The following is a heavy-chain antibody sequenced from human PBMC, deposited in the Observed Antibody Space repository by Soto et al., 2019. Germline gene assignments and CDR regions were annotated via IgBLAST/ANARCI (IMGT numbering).Heavy chain of an antibody. J-gene: IGHJ6*02. Sequence: SETLSLTCAVYGGSFRGYSWTWIRQPPGKGLEWIGEVNHSGSTYYSPSLMSRVTLSIDTSKNQFSLKLSSVTAADTAVYYCARGRQVTPAALFKRAGDYSMDVWGQGTTVTVSS. CDR1: GGSFRGYS. CDR2: VNHSGST. D-gene: IGHD2-2*01. CDR3: ARGRQVTPAALFKRAGDYSMDV. V-gene: IGHV4-34*01.